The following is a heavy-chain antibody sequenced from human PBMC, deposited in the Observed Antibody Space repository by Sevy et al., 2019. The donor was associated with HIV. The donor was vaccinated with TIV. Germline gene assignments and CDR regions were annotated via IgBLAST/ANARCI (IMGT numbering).Heavy chain of an antibody. J-gene: IGHJ6*03. CDR3: ASALSSSPRWSFYYYYMDV. Sequence: ASVKVSCKASGGTFSSYAISWVRQAPGHGLEWMGGIIPIFGTANYAQKFQGRVTITADKSTSTAYMELSSLRSEDTAVYYCASALSSSPRWSFYYYYMDVWGKGTTVTVSS. V-gene: IGHV1-69*06. CDR1: GGTFSSYA. CDR2: IIPIFGTA. D-gene: IGHD6-6*01.